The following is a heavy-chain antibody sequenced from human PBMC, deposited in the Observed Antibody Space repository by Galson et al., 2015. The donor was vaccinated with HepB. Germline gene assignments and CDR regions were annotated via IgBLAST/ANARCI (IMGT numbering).Heavy chain of an antibody. CDR3: ARGGFPTSTDTAMAPITPVYYYGMDV. V-gene: IGHV7-4-1*02. CDR1: GYTFTSYA. J-gene: IGHJ6*02. Sequence: SVKVSCKASGYTFTSYAMNWVRQAPGQGLEWMGWINTNTGNPTYAQGFTGRFVFSLDTSVSTAYLQISSLKAEDTAVYYCARGGFPTSTDTAMAPITPVYYYGMDVWGQGTTVTVSS. CDR2: INTNTGNP. D-gene: IGHD5-18*01.